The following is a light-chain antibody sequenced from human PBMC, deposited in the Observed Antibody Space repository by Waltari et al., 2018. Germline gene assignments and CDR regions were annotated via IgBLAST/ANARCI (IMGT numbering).Light chain of an antibody. CDR1: QSVSRA. CDR3: QHYVRLPAT. V-gene: IGKV3-20*01. CDR2: GAS. Sequence: EIVFTQSPGSLSSSPGERVTPSCRASQSVSRALAWYQQKPGQAPRLLIFGASNRATGIPDRFSGSGSETDFSLTISRLEPEDFAVYYCQHYVRLPATFGRGTKVEIK. J-gene: IGKJ1*01.